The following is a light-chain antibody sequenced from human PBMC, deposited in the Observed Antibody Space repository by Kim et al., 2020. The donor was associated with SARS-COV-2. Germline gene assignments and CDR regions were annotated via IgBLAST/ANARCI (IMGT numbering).Light chain of an antibody. J-gene: IGLJ2*01. CDR3: SSYTSSTTLV. V-gene: IGLV2-14*03. Sequence: GQSIPISCSGTSSDVGGYNYVSWYPQHPGKAPKLMIYDVSNRPSGVSNRFSGSKSGNTASLTISGLQAEDEADYYCSSYTSSTTLVFGGGTQLTVL. CDR2: DVS. CDR1: SSDVGGYNY.